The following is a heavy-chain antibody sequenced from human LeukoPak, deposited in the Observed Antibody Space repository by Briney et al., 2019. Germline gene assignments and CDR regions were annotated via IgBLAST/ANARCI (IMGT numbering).Heavy chain of an antibody. CDR3: AGGWQQVSLDY. CDR1: GSSISTYY. J-gene: IGHJ4*02. D-gene: IGHD6-13*01. V-gene: IGHV4-59*01. CDR2: VYFRGIT. Sequence: SETLSLTCSVSGSSISTYYWTWIRQSPGKGLEWIGYVYFRGITNYNPSLKNRVTISLDTSKNQISLNMKSVTAADTAIYYCAGGWQQVSLDYWGQGILVTVSS.